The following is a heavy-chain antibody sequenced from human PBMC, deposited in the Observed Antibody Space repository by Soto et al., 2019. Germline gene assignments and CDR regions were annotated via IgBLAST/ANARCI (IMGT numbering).Heavy chain of an antibody. Sequence: SETLSLTCTVSGGSISSYYWSWIRQPPGKGLEWIGYIYYSGSTNYNPSLKSRVTISVDTSKNQFSLKLSSVTAADTAVYYCARQRIAAAGTIWFDPWGQGTLVTVSS. V-gene: IGHV4-59*08. D-gene: IGHD6-13*01. J-gene: IGHJ5*02. CDR1: GGSISSYY. CDR3: ARQRIAAAGTIWFDP. CDR2: IYYSGST.